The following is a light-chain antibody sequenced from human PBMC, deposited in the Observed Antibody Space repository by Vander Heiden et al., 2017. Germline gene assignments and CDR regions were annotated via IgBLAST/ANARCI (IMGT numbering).Light chain of an antibody. CDR1: ALPKQY. CDR3: QSADSSGTWV. V-gene: IGLV3-25*03. CDR2: KDS. J-gene: IGLJ3*02. Sequence: SYELTQPPSVSVSPGQTARSTCSGDALPKQYAYWYQQKPAQAPVLVIYKDSESPAGITGRFSGSSSGTTATLTISGVQAEDDADYYCQSADSSGTWVFGGGTKLTVL.